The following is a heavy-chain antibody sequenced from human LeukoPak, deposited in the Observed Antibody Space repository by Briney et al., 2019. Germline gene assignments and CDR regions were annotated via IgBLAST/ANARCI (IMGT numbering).Heavy chain of an antibody. CDR3: AKGPYSGSYFGRDY. V-gene: IGHV3-23*01. Sequence: GGSLRLSCAASGFTFSSYAMTWVRQAPGEGLVWVSAISGSGGSTYYVDSVKGRFTISRDNSKNTLYLQMNSLRAEDTAVYYCAKGPYSGSYFGRDYWGQGTLVTVSS. CDR2: ISGSGGST. D-gene: IGHD1-26*01. CDR1: GFTFSSYA. J-gene: IGHJ4*02.